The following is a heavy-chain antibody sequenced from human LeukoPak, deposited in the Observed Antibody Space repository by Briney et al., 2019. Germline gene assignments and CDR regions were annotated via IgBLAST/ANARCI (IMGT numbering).Heavy chain of an antibody. CDR1: GYRFTDYD. V-gene: IGHV1-8*02. J-gene: IGHJ4*02. CDR3: VRGRRATKGGYNLGY. Sequence: ASVKVSCKASGYRFTDYDINWVRLASGQGLEWMGWMNGGSGNTGYAQRFQGRVTMTRSTPISTSFMELSSLTFEDSAMYFCVRGRRATKGGYNLGYWGQGTLVTVSS. CDR2: MNGGSGNT. D-gene: IGHD5-24*01.